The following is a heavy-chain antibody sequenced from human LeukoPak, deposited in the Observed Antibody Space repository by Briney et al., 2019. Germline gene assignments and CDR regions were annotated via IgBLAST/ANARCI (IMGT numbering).Heavy chain of an antibody. V-gene: IGHV3-30*18. J-gene: IGHJ4*02. Sequence: GGSLRLSCAASEFTFSSYSMNWVRQAPGKGLEWVTVISYDGSNKYYSDSVKGRFTISRDNSKNTLYLQMNSLRGEDTAVYFCAKSTSTHITVAGGFDCWGQGTLVTVSS. CDR3: AKSTSTHITVAGGFDC. CDR2: ISYDGSNK. CDR1: EFTFSSYS. D-gene: IGHD6-19*01.